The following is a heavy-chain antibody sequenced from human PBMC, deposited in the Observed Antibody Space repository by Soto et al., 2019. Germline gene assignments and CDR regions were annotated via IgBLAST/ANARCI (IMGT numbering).Heavy chain of an antibody. CDR3: VGYGYYSIDY. J-gene: IGHJ4*02. CDR2: IYYSGST. CDR1: GGSISSYY. Sequence: QVQLQESGPGLVKPSETLSLTCTVSGGSISSYYWSWIRQPPGKGLEWIGYIYYSGSTNYNPSLKRPITKSGDPAKHPFPLELNTVTAADPAVYYWVGYGYYSIDYWGQGTLVTVSS. V-gene: IGHV4-59*08. D-gene: IGHD3-22*01.